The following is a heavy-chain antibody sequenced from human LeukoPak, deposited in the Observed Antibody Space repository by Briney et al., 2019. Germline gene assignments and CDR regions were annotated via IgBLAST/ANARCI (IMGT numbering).Heavy chain of an antibody. CDR2: TSSSGSTI. J-gene: IGHJ3*02. V-gene: IGHV3-48*03. CDR1: GFTFSIYE. D-gene: IGHD1-1*01. CDR3: ARESPGTPAAFDI. Sequence: GGSLRLSCAASGFTFSIYEINWVRQAPGKGLEWISYTSSSGSTIYYADSVKGRFTMSRDNAKNSLYLQMNSLRAEDTALYYCARESPGTPAAFDIWGQGTRVTVSS.